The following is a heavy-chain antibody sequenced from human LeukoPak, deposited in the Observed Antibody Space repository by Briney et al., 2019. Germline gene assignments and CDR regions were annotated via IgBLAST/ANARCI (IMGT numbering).Heavy chain of an antibody. V-gene: IGHV3-23*01. CDR1: GFTFSSYA. D-gene: IGHD2-2*02. Sequence: GGSLRLSCAASGFTFSSYAMSWVRQAPGKGLEWVSAISGSGGSTYYADSVKGRFTISRDNSKNTLYLQMNSLRAEDTAVYYCVLAGAGYCSSTSCYILGISHFDYWGQGTLVTVSS. CDR3: VLAGAGYCSSTSCYILGISHFDY. CDR2: ISGSGGST. J-gene: IGHJ4*02.